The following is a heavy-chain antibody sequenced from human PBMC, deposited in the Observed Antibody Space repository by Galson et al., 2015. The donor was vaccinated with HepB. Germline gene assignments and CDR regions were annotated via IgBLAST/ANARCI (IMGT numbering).Heavy chain of an antibody. CDR3: AKVGHSASWDYFDY. V-gene: IGHV3-23*01. D-gene: IGHD2-2*01. CDR2: ISGTGGTT. J-gene: IGHJ4*02. CDR1: GFTVSGYA. Sequence: SLRLSCAASGFTVSGYAMTWVRQAPGKGLEWVSSISGTGGTTFYADSAKGRFTISGDFPKNTVFLQMNSLRADDTAVYYCAKVGHSASWDYFDYWGQGALVTVSS.